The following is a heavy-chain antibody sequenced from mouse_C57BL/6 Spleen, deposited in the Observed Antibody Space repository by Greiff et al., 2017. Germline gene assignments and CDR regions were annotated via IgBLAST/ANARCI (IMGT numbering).Heavy chain of an antibody. CDR1: GFTFSNYW. J-gene: IGHJ2*01. CDR2: IRLKSDNYAT. D-gene: IGHD1-1*02. Sequence: EVKLEESGGGLVQPGGSMKLSCVASGFTFSNYWMNWVRQSPEKGLEWVAQIRLKSDNYATHYAESVKGRLTISRDDSKSSVYLQMNNLRAEDTGIYYCTGGGSLFDYWGQGTTLTVSS. CDR3: TGGGSLFDY. V-gene: IGHV6-3*01.